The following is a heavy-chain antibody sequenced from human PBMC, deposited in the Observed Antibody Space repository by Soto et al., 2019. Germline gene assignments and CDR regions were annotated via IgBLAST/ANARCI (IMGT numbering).Heavy chain of an antibody. Sequence: QVQLVQSGAEVKKPGASVKVSCKASGYTFTSYDINWVRQATGQGLEWMGWMNPNSGNTGYVQKFQGRVTMTRNTSISTAYMELSSLRSEDTAVYYCDRFVLVPAATGMDVWGQGTTVTVSS. D-gene: IGHD2-2*01. J-gene: IGHJ6*02. CDR1: GYTFTSYD. V-gene: IGHV1-8*01. CDR2: MNPNSGNT. CDR3: DRFVLVPAATGMDV.